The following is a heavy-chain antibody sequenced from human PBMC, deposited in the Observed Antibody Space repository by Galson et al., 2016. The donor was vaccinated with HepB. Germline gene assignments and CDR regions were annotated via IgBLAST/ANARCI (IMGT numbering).Heavy chain of an antibody. Sequence: SLRLSCAASGFTFSNYWMTWVRRAPGKGLEWVASIKKDGSEKYYVDSVKGRFTISRDNGKKSVFLQMSSLRSDDTAVYYCARDTGDDFNYAMDVWGQGTTVTVSS. J-gene: IGHJ6*02. CDR3: ARDTGDDFNYAMDV. CDR2: IKKDGSEK. D-gene: IGHD5-12*01. CDR1: GFTFSNYW. V-gene: IGHV3-7*03.